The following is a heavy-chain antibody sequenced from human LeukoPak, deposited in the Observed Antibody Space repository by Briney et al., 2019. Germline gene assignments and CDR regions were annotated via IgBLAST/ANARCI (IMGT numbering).Heavy chain of an antibody. CDR1: GYTFTAYY. V-gene: IGHV1-2*02. CDR2: INPNSGGT. D-gene: IGHD3-22*01. Sequence: GASVKVSCKASGYTFTAYYMHWVRQAPGQGLEWMGWINPNSGGTNYAQKFQGRVTMTRDTSISTAYMELSRLRSDDTAVYYCARGYYYDSSGYNYFDYWGQGTLVTVSS. J-gene: IGHJ4*02. CDR3: ARGYYYDSSGYNYFDY.